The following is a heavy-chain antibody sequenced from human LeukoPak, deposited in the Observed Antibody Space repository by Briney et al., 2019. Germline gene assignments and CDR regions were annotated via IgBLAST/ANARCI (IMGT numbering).Heavy chain of an antibody. J-gene: IGHJ6*02. CDR1: GGSISNYY. CDR3: ARAPPIYHYYYGMDV. V-gene: IGHV4-59*01. CDR2: IYYSGST. Sequence: SETLSLTCTVSGGSISNYYLNWIRQPPGKGLEWTGYIYYSGSTNYNPALKSRVTISGDTSKNEFSLKLTSVTAADTAVYYCARAPPIYHYYYGMDVWGQGTTVTVSS.